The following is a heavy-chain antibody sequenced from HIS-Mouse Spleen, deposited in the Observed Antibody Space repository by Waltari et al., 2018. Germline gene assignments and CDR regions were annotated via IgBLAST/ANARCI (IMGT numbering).Heavy chain of an antibody. Sequence: SLRLSCAASGFTFSSYGMHWVRQAPGKGLEWVAVISYDGSNKYYADSVKGRFTISRDNSKNTLYLQMNSLRAEDTAVYYCAKGEGYSYGYSDYWGQGTLVTVSS. CDR2: ISYDGSNK. CDR1: GFTFSSYG. V-gene: IGHV3-30*18. J-gene: IGHJ4*02. D-gene: IGHD5-18*01. CDR3: AKGEGYSYGYSDY.